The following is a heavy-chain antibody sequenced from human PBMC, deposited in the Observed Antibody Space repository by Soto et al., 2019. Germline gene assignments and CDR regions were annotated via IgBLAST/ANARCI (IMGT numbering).Heavy chain of an antibody. J-gene: IGHJ4*02. CDR1: GYAFTTYG. CDR3: ARGRYGDY. CDR2: ISAHNGNT. Sequence: QVHLVQSGAEVKKPGASVKVSCQGSGYAFTTYGITWVRQAPGQGLERMGWISAHNGNTNYAQKLQGRVTVTRDTYTSTAYMELRRLRYDDTAVYYCARGRYGDYWGQGALVTVSS. V-gene: IGHV1-18*01. D-gene: IGHD1-1*01.